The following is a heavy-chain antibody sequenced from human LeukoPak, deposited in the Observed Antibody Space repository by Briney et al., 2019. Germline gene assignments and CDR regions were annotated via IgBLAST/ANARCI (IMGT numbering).Heavy chain of an antibody. CDR1: GFTFSSHW. V-gene: IGHV3-7*01. D-gene: IGHD5-18*01. CDR3: ARDLSGIAGYTYGRGIDY. J-gene: IGHJ4*02. Sequence: GGSLRLSCAASGFTFSSHWMSWVRQAPGKGLEWVANIKKDGSEKYYVDAVKGRLTISRDNAKTSLYLQMNSLRVEDTAVYYCARDLSGIAGYTYGRGIDYWGQGTLVTVSS. CDR2: IKKDGSEK.